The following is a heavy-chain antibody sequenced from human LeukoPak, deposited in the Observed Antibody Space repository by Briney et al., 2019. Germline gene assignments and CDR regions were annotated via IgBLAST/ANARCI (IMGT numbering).Heavy chain of an antibody. CDR1: GFTFANYN. CDR3: ARDPPHGMDV. V-gene: IGHV3-48*01. CDR2: ISSTSSTI. J-gene: IGHJ6*02. Sequence: QPGGSLRLSCAASGFTFANYNFNWVRQAPGKGLEWVSYISSTSSTIYYADSMKGRFTISRDNAKNSLYLQMNSLRAEDTAVYYCARDPPHGMDVWGQGTTATVSS.